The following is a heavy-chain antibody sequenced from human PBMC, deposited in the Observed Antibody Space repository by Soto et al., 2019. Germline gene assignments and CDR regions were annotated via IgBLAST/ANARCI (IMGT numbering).Heavy chain of an antibody. D-gene: IGHD2-2*01. CDR1: GGSISSSSYY. J-gene: IGHJ6*03. V-gene: IGHV4-39*07. CDR3: ARDSAAMHGGKYYYYYMDV. CDR2: IYYSGST. Sequence: SSETLSLTCTVSGGSISSSSYYWGWIRQPPGKGLEWIGSIYYSGSTYYNPSLKSRVTISVDTSKNQFSLKLSSVTAADTAVYYCARDSAAMHGGKYYYYYMDVWGKGTTVTVSS.